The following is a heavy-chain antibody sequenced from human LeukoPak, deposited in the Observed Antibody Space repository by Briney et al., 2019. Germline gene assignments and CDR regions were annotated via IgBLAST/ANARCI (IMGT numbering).Heavy chain of an antibody. V-gene: IGHV4-4*07. CDR1: GGSISSYY. CDR3: AREGQGELRGNFDY. J-gene: IGHJ4*02. CDR2: IYTSGST. D-gene: IGHD1-26*01. Sequence: KPSETLSLTCTVSGGSISSYYWSWIRQPAGKGMEWIGRIYTSGSTNYNPSLKSRVTLSVDTSMNQFSLKLRSVTAAHTAVYYCAREGQGELRGNFDYWGQGTLVTVSS.